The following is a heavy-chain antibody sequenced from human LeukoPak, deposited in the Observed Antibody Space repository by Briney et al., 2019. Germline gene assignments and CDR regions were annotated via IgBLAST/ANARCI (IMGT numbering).Heavy chain of an antibody. CDR2: IGQDGSEQ. V-gene: IGHV3-7*01. CDR3: ATPKQEGKGRWYHDL. D-gene: IGHD1-26*01. Sequence: GGSLRLSCLASGFSFSKYWMTWARQSPGKGLEWLANIGQDGSEQKYVDSVKGRLTISRDNAKNSLYLQMNRLRVEDTAVYYCATPKQEGKGRWYHDLWGRGTMVTVSP. J-gene: IGHJ2*01. CDR1: GFSFSKYW.